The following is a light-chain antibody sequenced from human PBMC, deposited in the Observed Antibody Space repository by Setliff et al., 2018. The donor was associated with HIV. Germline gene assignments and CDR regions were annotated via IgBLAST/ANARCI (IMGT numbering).Light chain of an antibody. CDR1: SSDVGDYNY. Sequence: QSALTQPASVSGSPGQSITISCTGASSDVGDYNYFSWYQQHPGKAPKLMIYGVTNRPSGISNRFPGSKSGDTASLTISGLQAEDEADYYCSSYTSSDTPYVFGTGTKVTVL. CDR2: GVT. V-gene: IGLV2-14*01. CDR3: SSYTSSDTPYV. J-gene: IGLJ1*01.